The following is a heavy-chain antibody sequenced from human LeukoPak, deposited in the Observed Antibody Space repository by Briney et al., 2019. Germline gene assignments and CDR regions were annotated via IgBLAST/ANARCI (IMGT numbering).Heavy chain of an antibody. CDR3: TRGHTLIAY. CDR2: ISSSSSST. V-gene: IGHV3-11*05. J-gene: IGHJ4*02. Sequence: TGGSLRLSCAASGFTFSDYYMSWIRQAPGKGLEWVSHISSSSSSTNYADSVQGRFTISRDNAKNSLYLQMNSLRAEDTAVYYCTRGHTLIAYWGQGTLVTVSS. D-gene: IGHD5-18*01. CDR1: GFTFSDYY.